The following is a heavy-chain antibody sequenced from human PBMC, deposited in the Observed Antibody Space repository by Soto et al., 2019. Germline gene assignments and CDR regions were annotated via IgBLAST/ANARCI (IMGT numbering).Heavy chain of an antibody. J-gene: IGHJ6*03. D-gene: IGHD5-12*01. CDR2: IKSKTDGGTT. CDR3: TFLRGYDDYYYYYMDV. V-gene: IGHV3-15*01. Sequence: GGSLRLSCAASGFTFSNAWMSWVRQAPGKGLEWVGRIKSKTDGGTTDYAAPVKGRFTISRDDSKNTLYLQMNSLKTEDTAVYYCTFLRGYDDYYYYYMDVWGKGTTVTVSS. CDR1: GFTFSNAW.